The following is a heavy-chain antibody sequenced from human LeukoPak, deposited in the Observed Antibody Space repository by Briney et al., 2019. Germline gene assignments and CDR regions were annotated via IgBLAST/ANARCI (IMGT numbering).Heavy chain of an antibody. Sequence: GGSLRLSCAASGFTFSSYAMSWVRQAPGKGLEWVSAISGSGGSTYYADSVKGRFTISRDNSKNTLYLQMNSLRAEDTAVYYCAKIYYDSSGPGGAFDIWGQGTMVTVSS. CDR3: AKIYYDSSGPGGAFDI. J-gene: IGHJ3*02. D-gene: IGHD3-22*01. CDR2: ISGSGGST. CDR1: GFTFSSYA. V-gene: IGHV3-23*01.